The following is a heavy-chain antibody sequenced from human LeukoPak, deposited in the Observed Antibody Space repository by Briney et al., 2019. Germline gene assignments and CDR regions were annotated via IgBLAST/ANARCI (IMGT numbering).Heavy chain of an antibody. D-gene: IGHD2-15*01. CDR3: AKDIVVVVAALDY. V-gene: IGHV3-23*01. J-gene: IGHJ4*02. CDR2: ISGSGGST. CDR1: GFTFSSYA. Sequence: GGSLRLSCAASGFTFSSYAMSWVRQAPGKGLEWVSAISGSGGSTYYANSVKGRFTISRDNSKNTLYLQMNSLRAEDTAVYHCAKDIVVVVAALDYWGQGTLVTVSS.